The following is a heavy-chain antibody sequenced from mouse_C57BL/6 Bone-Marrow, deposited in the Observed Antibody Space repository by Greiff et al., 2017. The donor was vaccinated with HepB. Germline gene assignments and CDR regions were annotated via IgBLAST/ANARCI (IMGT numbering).Heavy chain of an antibody. J-gene: IGHJ3*01. V-gene: IGHV15-2*01. CDR3: ARDYYGSSYEAWFAY. CDR2: ILPSIGRT. Sequence: HLQQSVSELRSPGSSVKLSCKDFDSEVFPIAYMSWVRQKPGHGFEWIGGILPSIGRTIYGEKFEDKATLDADTLSNTAYLELNSLTSEDSAIYYCARDYYGSSYEAWFAYWGQGTLVTVSA. CDR1: DSEVFPIAY. D-gene: IGHD1-1*01.